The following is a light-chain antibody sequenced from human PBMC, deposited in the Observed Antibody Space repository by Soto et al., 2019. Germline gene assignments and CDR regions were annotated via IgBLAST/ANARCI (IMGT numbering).Light chain of an antibody. CDR2: GAS. Sequence: EIVFTQSPGTLSLSPRERATLSCRASQSVSSSYLAWYQQKPGQAPRLLIYGASTRATGIPARFSGSGSGTEFTLTISSLQSEDFAVYYCQQYNNWPPTFGGGTKVDIK. CDR1: QSVSSSY. V-gene: IGKV3-15*01. CDR3: QQYNNWPPT. J-gene: IGKJ4*01.